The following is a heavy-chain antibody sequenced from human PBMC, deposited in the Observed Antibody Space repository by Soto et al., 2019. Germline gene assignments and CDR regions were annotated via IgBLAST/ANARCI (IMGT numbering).Heavy chain of an antibody. V-gene: IGHV3-33*01. J-gene: IGHJ4*02. Sequence: PGGSLRLSCAASGFTFSSYGMHWVRQAPGKGLEWVAVIWYDGSNKYYADSVKGRFTISRDNSKNTLYLQMNSLRAEDTAVYYCARGGIVVVPAAKYEVLGYWGQGTLVTVYS. CDR2: IWYDGSNK. CDR1: GFTFSSYG. D-gene: IGHD2-2*01. CDR3: ARGGIVVVPAAKYEVLGY.